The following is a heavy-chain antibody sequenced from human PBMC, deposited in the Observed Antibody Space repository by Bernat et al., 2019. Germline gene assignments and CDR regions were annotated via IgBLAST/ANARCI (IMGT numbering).Heavy chain of an antibody. J-gene: IGHJ3*02. V-gene: IGHV3-30*18. D-gene: IGHD4-17*01. Sequence: QVQLVESGGGVVQPGRSLRLSCAASGFTFTSYGMHWVRQAPGKGLEWVAVISYDGSIRYYADSVKGRFTISRDNSKNTLFLQMNSLRVEDTAMYYCAKGADFGDYDGYDAFDIWDQGTMVTVSS. CDR2: ISYDGSIR. CDR1: GFTFTSYG. CDR3: AKGADFGDYDGYDAFDI.